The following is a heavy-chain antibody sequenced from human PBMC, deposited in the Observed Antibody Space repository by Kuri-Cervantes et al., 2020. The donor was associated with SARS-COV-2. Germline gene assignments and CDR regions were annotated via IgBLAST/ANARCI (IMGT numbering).Heavy chain of an antibody. J-gene: IGHJ3*02. CDR2: INHSGST. CDR1: GGSFSGYY. D-gene: IGHD2-2*01. V-gene: IGHV4-34*01. CDR3: ARARIYCSSTSCRPMAFDT. Sequence: GSLRLSCAVYGGSFSGYYWSWIRQPPGKGLEWIGEINHSGSTNYNPSLKSRVTISVDTSKNQFSLKLSSVTAADTAVYYCARARIYCSSTSCRPMAFDTWGQGTMVTVSS.